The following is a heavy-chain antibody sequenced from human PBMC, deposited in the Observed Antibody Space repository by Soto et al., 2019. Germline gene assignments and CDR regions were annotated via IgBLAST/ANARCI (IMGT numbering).Heavy chain of an antibody. V-gene: IGHV4-30-4*01. CDR1: GGSISSGDYC. CDR2: IYYSGST. J-gene: IGHJ6*02. D-gene: IGHD3-9*01. CDR3: ARGWGAILTGYYRGPYYYGMDV. Sequence: PSETLSLTCTVSGGSISSGDYCWSWIRQPPGKGLEWSGYIYYSGSTSYNPSLKSRLTISVDTSTNQFSRKLSSVTAADTAVYYCARGWGAILTGYYRGPYYYGMDVWGQGTTGTVS.